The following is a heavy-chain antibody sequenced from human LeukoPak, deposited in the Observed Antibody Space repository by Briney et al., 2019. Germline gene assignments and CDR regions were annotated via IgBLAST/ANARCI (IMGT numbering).Heavy chain of an antibody. Sequence: ASVKVSCKASGYTFTGYYMHWVRQAPGQGLEWMGWINPNSGGTNYAQKFQGRVTMTRDTSISTAYMELSRLRSDDTAVYYCARDLFHGGNNQLLYYMDVWGKGTTVTVSS. J-gene: IGHJ6*03. D-gene: IGHD2-2*01. CDR2: INPNSGGT. CDR3: ARDLFHGGNNQLLYYMDV. V-gene: IGHV1-2*02. CDR1: GYTFTGYY.